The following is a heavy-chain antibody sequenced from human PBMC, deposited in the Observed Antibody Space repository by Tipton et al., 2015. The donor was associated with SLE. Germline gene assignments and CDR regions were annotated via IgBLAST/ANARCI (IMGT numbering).Heavy chain of an antibody. V-gene: IGHV1-2*02. CDR2: IDPIRRDT. D-gene: IGHD3-3*01. CDR3: ARDSGGDYDYYFES. Sequence: QSGAEVKKPGASVKVSCTASGYTFIDNYMHWVRQAPGQGLEWMGWIDPIRRDTSYAQKFQGRVNLTLDTSTSTAYMDLTSLKADDTAVYYCARDSGGDYDYYFESWGQGTLVTVSS. CDR1: GYTFIDNY. J-gene: IGHJ4*02.